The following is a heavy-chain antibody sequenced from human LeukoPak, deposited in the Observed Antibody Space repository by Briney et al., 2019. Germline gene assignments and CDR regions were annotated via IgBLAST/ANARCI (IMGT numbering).Heavy chain of an antibody. V-gene: IGHV1-2*02. CDR1: GYTFTGYY. Sequence: ASVKVSCKASGYTFTGYYMHWVRQAPGQGLEWMGWINPNSGGTNYAQKFQGRVTMTRDTSISTAYMELRSLRSDDTAVYYCARSPAAILNWFDPWGQGTLVTVSS. D-gene: IGHD2-2*02. CDR2: INPNSGGT. CDR3: ARSPAAILNWFDP. J-gene: IGHJ5*02.